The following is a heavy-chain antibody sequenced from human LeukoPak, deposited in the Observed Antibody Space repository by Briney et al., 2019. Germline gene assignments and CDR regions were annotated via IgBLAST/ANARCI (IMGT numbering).Heavy chain of an antibody. CDR2: IKQDGSDT. V-gene: IGHV3-7*01. CDR1: GFSFSSSW. Sequence: GGSLRLSCAASGFSFSSSWMNWVRQAPGKGLEWVASIKQDGSDTYYVDSVKGRFSISRDNAKKSLYLQMNSLRAEDTAVYYCVRGKIMPYVWGQGTLVTVSS. D-gene: IGHD2-2*01. J-gene: IGHJ4*02. CDR3: VRGKIMPYV.